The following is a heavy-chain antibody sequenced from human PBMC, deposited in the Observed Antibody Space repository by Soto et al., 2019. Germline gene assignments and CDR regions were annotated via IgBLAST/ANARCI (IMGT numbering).Heavy chain of an antibody. CDR2: IYYSGNT. V-gene: IGHV4-30-4*01. CDR3: AREDDSSGYPLRYFDL. D-gene: IGHD3-22*01. CDR1: GGSISSGDYY. J-gene: IGHJ2*01. Sequence: SEILSLTCTVSGGSISSGDYYWSWIRQPPGKGLEWIGYIYYSGNTYYNPSLKSRVTISVDTSKNQFSLKLSSVTAADTAVYYCAREDDSSGYPLRYFDLWGRGNLVTVSS.